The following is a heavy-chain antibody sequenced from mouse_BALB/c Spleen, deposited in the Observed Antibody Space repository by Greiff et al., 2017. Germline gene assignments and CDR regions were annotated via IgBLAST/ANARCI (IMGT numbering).Heavy chain of an antibody. J-gene: IGHJ2*01. Sequence: EVMLVESGGGLVKPGGSLKLSCAASGFTFSDYYMYWVRQTPEKRLEWVATISDGGSYTYYPDSVKGRFTISRDNAKNNLYLQMSSLKSEDTAMYYCARWGRGNYFDDWGQGTTLTVSS. CDR1: GFTFSDYY. CDR3: ARWGRGNYFDD. CDR2: ISDGGSYT. V-gene: IGHV5-4*02.